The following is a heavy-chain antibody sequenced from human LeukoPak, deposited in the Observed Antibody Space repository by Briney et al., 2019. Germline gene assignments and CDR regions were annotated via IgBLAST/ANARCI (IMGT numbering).Heavy chain of an antibody. J-gene: IGHJ4*02. Sequence: GGSLRLSCAASGFTVSSNYMSWVRQAPGKGLEWVSAISVSGNTYHADSVKGRFTISRDSSKNTLYLQMNRLRAEDAAVYYCAKAGGKYYYGSGSYYTPRYFDYWGQGTLVTVSS. CDR2: ISVSGNT. CDR1: GFTVSSNY. D-gene: IGHD3-10*01. CDR3: AKAGGKYYYGSGSYYTPRYFDY. V-gene: IGHV3-53*01.